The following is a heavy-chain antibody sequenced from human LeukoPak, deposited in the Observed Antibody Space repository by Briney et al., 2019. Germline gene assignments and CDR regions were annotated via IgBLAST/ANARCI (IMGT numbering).Heavy chain of an antibody. V-gene: IGHV3-21*04. CDR3: AKETSVVTPYADYFDY. J-gene: IGHJ4*02. CDR2: ISSSSSYI. Sequence: GGSLRLSCAASGFTFSSYSMNWVRQAPGKGLEWVSSISSSSSYIYYADSVKGRFTISRDNAKNSLYLQMNSLRAEDTAVYYCAKETSVVTPYADYFDYWGQGTLVTVSS. D-gene: IGHD4-23*01. CDR1: GFTFSSYS.